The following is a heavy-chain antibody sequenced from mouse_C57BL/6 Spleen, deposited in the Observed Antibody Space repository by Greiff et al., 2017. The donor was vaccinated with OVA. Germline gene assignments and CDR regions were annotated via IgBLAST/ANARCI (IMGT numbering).Heavy chain of an antibody. CDR2: IDPNSGGT. D-gene: IGHD1-1*01. CDR1: GYTFTSYW. J-gene: IGHJ4*01. CDR3: ARWGLDYYDSGGAMDY. Sequence: QQSCKASGYTFTSYWMHWVKQRPGRGLEWIGRIDPNSGGTKYNEKFKSKATLTVDKPSSTAYMQLSSLTSEDSAVYYCARWGLDYYDSGGAMDYWGQGTSVTVSS. V-gene: IGHV1-72*01.